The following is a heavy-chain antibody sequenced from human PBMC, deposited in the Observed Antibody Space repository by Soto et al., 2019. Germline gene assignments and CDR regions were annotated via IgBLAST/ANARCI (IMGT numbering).Heavy chain of an antibody. V-gene: IGHV1-18*01. CDR1: GYSFTRYG. J-gene: IGHJ6*02. CDR3: ALVDVYVTPSPQDV. CDR2: INTYNGNT. D-gene: IGHD3-16*01. Sequence: QVQLVQSRAEVKNPGASVKVSCKASGYSFTRYGIAWARQAPGQGLEWMGWINTYNGNTNYAHNLQGRVTLTTDTSTSTAYMELTSLRPNDTAIYYSALVDVYVTPSPQDVWGQGTTVIVSS.